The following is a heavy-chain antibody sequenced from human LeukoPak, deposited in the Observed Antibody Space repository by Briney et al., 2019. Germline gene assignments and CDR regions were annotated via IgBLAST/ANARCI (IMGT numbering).Heavy chain of an antibody. V-gene: IGHV3-48*03. CDR2: ISSSGNTI. D-gene: IGHD6-19*01. CDR3: ARDHGSDWHYFDY. Sequence: PGGSLRLSCAASGFTFSSYEMNWVRQAPGKGLEWGSYISSSGNTIYYADSVKGRFTISRDNAKNSLYLQMNSLRAEDTAVYYCARDHGSDWHYFDYWGQGTLVTVSS. J-gene: IGHJ4*02. CDR1: GFTFSSYE.